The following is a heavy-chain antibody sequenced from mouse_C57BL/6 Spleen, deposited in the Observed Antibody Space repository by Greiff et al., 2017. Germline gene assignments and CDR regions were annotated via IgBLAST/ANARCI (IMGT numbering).Heavy chain of an antibody. CDR2: IDPSDSYT. CDR3: ARPNGEGFAY. V-gene: IGHV1-69*01. J-gene: IGHJ3*01. CDR1: GYTFTSYW. Sequence: QVQLKQSGAELVMPGASVKLSCKASGYTFTSYWMHWVKQRPGQGLEWIGEIDPSDSYTNYNQKFKGKSTLTVDKSSSTAYMQLSSLTSEDSAVYYCARPNGEGFAYWGQGTLVTVSA.